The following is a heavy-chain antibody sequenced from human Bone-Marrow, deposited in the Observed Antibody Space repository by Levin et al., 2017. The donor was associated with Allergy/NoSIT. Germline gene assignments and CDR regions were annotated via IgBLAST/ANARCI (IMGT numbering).Heavy chain of an antibody. J-gene: IGHJ4*02. CDR1: GFTFSSSW. CDR2: IKQNGGEK. Sequence: LSLTCAASGFTFSSSWMSWVRQAPGKGLEWVATIKQNGGEKYYVDSVRGRFTISRDDAKNSLYLQMNNLRADDSAVYYCARDGRVVVTPSCWGQGTLVTVSS. V-gene: IGHV3-7*01. D-gene: IGHD4-23*01. CDR3: ARDGRVVVTPSC.